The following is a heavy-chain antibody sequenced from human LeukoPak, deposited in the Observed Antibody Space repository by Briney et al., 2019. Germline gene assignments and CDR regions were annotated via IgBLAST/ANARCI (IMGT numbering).Heavy chain of an antibody. CDR3: AKDCGAAVVPRRFDY. D-gene: IGHD2-2*01. CDR1: VFSFSNYA. CDR2: SYYSGGDT. V-gene: IGHV3-23*01. J-gene: IGHJ4*02. Sequence: GGSLRLSCAASVFSFSNYAMSSVREAPGEGLEWVSTSYYSGGDTYSEDSVKGRFTISRDNSRNMVYLQMNSLRAEDTAVYYCAKDCGAAVVPRRFDYWGQGTLVTVSS.